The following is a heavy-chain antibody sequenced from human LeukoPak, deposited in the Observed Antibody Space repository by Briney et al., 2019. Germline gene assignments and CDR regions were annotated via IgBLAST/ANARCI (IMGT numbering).Heavy chain of an antibody. J-gene: IGHJ4*02. D-gene: IGHD3-10*01. Sequence: GGSLRLSCVASGFTFSSYWMHWVRQDPRKGLVWVSRISGDGRNINYADSVRGRFTISRDNAKNTLYLQMNSLRAEDTAVYYCARDLFSGSYYNPADYWGQGTLVTVSS. CDR1: GFTFSSYW. CDR3: ARDLFSGSYYNPADY. CDR2: ISGDGRNI. V-gene: IGHV3-74*01.